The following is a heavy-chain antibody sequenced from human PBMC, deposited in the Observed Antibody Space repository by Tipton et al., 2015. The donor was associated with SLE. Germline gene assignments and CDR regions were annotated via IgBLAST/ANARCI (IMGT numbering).Heavy chain of an antibody. CDR1: GGSISSSSYY. CDR2: IYYSGST. J-gene: IGHJ5*01. V-gene: IGHV4-39*07. Sequence: TLSLTCTVSGGSISSSSYYWGWIRQPPGKGLEWIGSIYYSGSTYYNPSLKSRVTISVDTSKNQFSLRLTSVTAADSAVYFCARAPDLPAAYDSWGQGTLVTVSS. D-gene: IGHD2-2*01. CDR3: ARAPDLPAAYDS.